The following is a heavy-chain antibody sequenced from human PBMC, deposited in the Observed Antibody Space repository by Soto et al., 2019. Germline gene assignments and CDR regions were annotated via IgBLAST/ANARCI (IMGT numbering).Heavy chain of an antibody. Sequence: GGSRRLSWAASGWTFSHYAMNWVRQAPGKGLEWISTISDRDGSTYSAASLQGRFTVSRDNFNNLVYLQMNCLRAEDTRAYCCAQSLTDTSLCGLWGQGTLVTVSS. CDR2: ISDRDGST. J-gene: IGHJ4*02. D-gene: IGHD6-25*01. V-gene: IGHV3-23*01. CDR1: GWTFSHYA. CDR3: AQSLTDTSLCGL.